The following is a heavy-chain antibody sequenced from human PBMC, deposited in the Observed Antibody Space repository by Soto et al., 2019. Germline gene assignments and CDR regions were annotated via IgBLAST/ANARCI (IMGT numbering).Heavy chain of an antibody. CDR1: GFTFSSYW. J-gene: IGHJ3*02. CDR3: ARDLTRITMVRGVIHDAFDI. V-gene: IGHV3-7*03. Sequence: LRLSCAASGFTFSSYWMSWVRQAPGKGLEWVANIKQDGSEKYYVDSVKGRFTISRDNAKNSLYLQMNSLRAEDTAVYYCARDLTRITMVRGVIHDAFDIWGQGTMVTVSS. D-gene: IGHD3-10*01. CDR2: IKQDGSEK.